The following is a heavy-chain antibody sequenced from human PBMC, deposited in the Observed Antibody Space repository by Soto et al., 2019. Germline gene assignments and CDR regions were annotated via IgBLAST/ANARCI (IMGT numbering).Heavy chain of an antibody. J-gene: IGHJ3*02. V-gene: IGHV3-23*01. CDR3: AKYYYESSDSRGAYDI. D-gene: IGHD3-22*01. Sequence: EVQLLESGGGLVQPGGSLRASCAASGFAFSSFAMTWVRQAPGKGLEWVSAIGSGGTNTYYTDSVKGRFTISRDNSKNTLFLQMNSLRAEDRAVYYCAKYYYESSDSRGAYDIWGQGTMVTVSS. CDR1: GFAFSSFA. CDR2: IGSGGTNT.